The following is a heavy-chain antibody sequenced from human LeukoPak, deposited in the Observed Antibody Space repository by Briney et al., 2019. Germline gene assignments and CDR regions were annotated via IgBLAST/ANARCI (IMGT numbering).Heavy chain of an antibody. CDR1: GFTFSSYE. D-gene: IGHD2/OR15-2a*01. CDR3: ARGPPFYALQLNYFDY. Sequence: GGSLRLSCAASGFTFSSYEMNWVRQAPGKGLEWVSYISSSGNTIYYADSVKGRFTISRDNAKNSLYLQMNSLRAEDTAVYYCARGPPFYALQLNYFDYWGQGTLVTVSS. CDR2: ISSSGNTI. V-gene: IGHV3-48*03. J-gene: IGHJ4*02.